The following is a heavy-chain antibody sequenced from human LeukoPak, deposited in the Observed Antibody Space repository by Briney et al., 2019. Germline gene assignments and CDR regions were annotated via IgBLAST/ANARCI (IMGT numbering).Heavy chain of an antibody. CDR1: GYTLTELS. D-gene: IGHD3-16*02. CDR3: ATRIMITFGGVIVIPRGDWFDP. V-gene: IGHV1-24*01. Sequence: ASVKVSCKVSGYTLTELSMHWVRQAPGKGLEWMGGFDPEDGETIYAQKFQGRVTMTEDTSTDTAYMELSSLRSEDTAVYYCATRIMITFGGVIVIPRGDWFDPWGQGTLVTVSS. J-gene: IGHJ5*02. CDR2: FDPEDGET.